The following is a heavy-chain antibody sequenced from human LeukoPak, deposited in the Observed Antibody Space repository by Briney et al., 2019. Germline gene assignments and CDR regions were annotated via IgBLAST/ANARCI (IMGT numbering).Heavy chain of an antibody. CDR1: GGSFSGYY. J-gene: IGHJ5*02. D-gene: IGHD4-23*01. Sequence: PSETLSLTCAVYGGSFSGYYWSWIRQPPGKGLELIGEINHSGSTNYNPSLKSRVTISVDTSKNQFSLKLSSVTAADTAVYYCARWGRDYGGNLRRFDPWGQGTLVTVSS. V-gene: IGHV4-34*01. CDR3: ARWGRDYGGNLRRFDP. CDR2: INHSGST.